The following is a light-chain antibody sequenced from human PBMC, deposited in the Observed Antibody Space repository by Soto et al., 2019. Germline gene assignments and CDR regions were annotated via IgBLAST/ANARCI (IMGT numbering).Light chain of an antibody. CDR1: QSISSY. Sequence: IKMTESPSSLSASVGDRVTITCRASQSISSYLNWYQQKPGKAPKLLIYAASSLQSGVPSRFSGSGSGADFTLTISSLQPEDFATYYCQQCYSTPITFGQGTRLEI. J-gene: IGKJ5*01. CDR3: QQCYSTPIT. V-gene: IGKV1-39*01. CDR2: AAS.